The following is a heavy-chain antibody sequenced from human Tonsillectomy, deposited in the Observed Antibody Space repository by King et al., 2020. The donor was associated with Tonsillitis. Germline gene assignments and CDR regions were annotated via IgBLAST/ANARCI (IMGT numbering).Heavy chain of an antibody. CDR3: AREGIDYYDSSGYYRVDAFDI. V-gene: IGHV3-48*03. D-gene: IGHD3-22*01. CDR1: GFTFSSYE. CDR2: ISSSGRTI. Sequence: VQLVESGGGLVQPGGSLRLSCAASGFTFSSYEMNWVRQGPGKGLEWVSYISSSGRTIYYADSVKGRFTISGDNAKNSLYLQINSLRAEDTAVYYCAREGIDYYDSSGYYRVDAFDIWGQGTMVTVSS. J-gene: IGHJ3*02.